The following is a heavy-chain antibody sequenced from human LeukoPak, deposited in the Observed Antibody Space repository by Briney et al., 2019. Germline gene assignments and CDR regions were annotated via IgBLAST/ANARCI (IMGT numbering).Heavy chain of an antibody. CDR1: GFTFRSYW. J-gene: IGHJ4*02. CDR2: INTDGSST. V-gene: IGHV3-74*01. D-gene: IGHD4-11*01. CDR3: AREDHSNYNY. Sequence: GGSLRLSCAASGFTFRSYWKHWVRQAPGKGLVWVSHINTDGSSTNYADSVKGRFTISRDNAKNTLYLQMNSLRAEDTAVYYCAREDHSNYNYWGQGTLVTVSS.